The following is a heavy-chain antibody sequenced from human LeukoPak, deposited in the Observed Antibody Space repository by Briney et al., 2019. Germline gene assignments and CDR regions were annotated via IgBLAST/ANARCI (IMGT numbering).Heavy chain of an antibody. CDR2: INEDGSEK. J-gene: IGHJ4*02. CDR1: ALTFSRYW. Sequence: GGSLRLSCAASALTFSRYWTTWVRQAPGKGLEWVANINEDGSEKYYLDSVRGRFTISRDNAKNSLYLQMDSLRAEDTAVYYCARLFVYGSGAEAFDYWGQGALVTVSS. V-gene: IGHV3-7*01. CDR3: ARLFVYGSGAEAFDY. D-gene: IGHD3-10*01.